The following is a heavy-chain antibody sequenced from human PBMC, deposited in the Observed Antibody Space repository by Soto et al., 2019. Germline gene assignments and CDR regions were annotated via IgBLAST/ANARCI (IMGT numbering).Heavy chain of an antibody. CDR3: ARVTGSTTPSNFDY. Sequence: SETLSLTCTVSGGSISSGGYYWSWIRQHPGKGLEWIGYIYYSGSTYYNPSLKSRVTISVDTSKNQFSLKLSSVTAADTAVYYCARVTGSTTPSNFDYGGKETLVTVPS. CDR1: GGSISSGGYY. V-gene: IGHV4-31*03. CDR2: IYYSGST. D-gene: IGHD2-2*01. J-gene: IGHJ4*02.